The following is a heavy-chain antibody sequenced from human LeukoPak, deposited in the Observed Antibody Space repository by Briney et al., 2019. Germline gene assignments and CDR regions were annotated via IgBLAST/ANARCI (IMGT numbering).Heavy chain of an antibody. CDR1: GGSFSGYY. Sequence: SETLSLTCAVYGGSFSGYYWSWIRQPPRKGREGIGGINHSGSTNYNPSLQSRVTISVDTYKQESSLTLSSVTAADTDVYYCASYCSGGSCSGMDVWGQGTTVTVSS. J-gene: IGHJ6*02. V-gene: IGHV4-34*01. CDR3: ASYCSGGSCSGMDV. D-gene: IGHD2-15*01. CDR2: INHSGST.